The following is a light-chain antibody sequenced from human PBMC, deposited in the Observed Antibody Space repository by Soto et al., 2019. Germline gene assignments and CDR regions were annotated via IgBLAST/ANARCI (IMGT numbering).Light chain of an antibody. CDR3: QSYDSSLADSV. CDR2: GNS. Sequence: QSVLTQPPSVSGAPGQRVTISCTGSSSNIGAGYDVHWYQQLPGTAPKLLIHGNSNLPSGVPDRFSGYKSGTSASLAITGLQAEDEADYYCQSYDSSLADSVFGTGTKLTVL. V-gene: IGLV1-40*01. J-gene: IGLJ1*01. CDR1: SSNIGAGYD.